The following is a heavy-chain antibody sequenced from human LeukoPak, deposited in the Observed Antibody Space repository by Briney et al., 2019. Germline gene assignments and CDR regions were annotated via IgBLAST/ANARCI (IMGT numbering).Heavy chain of an antibody. CDR2: IIPIFGTA. D-gene: IGHD3-22*01. V-gene: IGHV1-69*05. Sequence: SVKVSCKASGGTFSSYAISWVRQAPGQGLEWMGRIIPIFGTANYAQKFQGRVTVTTDESTSTAYMELSSLRSEDTAVYYCARDREYYYDSSGYYYHDYWGQGTLVTVSS. CDR3: ARDREYYYDSSGYYYHDY. CDR1: GGTFSSYA. J-gene: IGHJ4*02.